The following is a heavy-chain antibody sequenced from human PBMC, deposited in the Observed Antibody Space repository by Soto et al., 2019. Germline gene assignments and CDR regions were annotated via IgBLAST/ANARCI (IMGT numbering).Heavy chain of an antibody. CDR1: GFTFRSYG. J-gene: IGHJ6*02. Sequence: QVQLVESGGGVVQPGRSLRLSCAASGFTFRSYGMHWVRQAPGKGLEGVALRSFDGSNKYYEDSVRGRFTISSDNSKSTLYLQMDILRPEDTAVYYCAKEFGWELQLSHPYYNAGMDVWGQGTTFTVSS. CDR2: RSFDGSNK. CDR3: AKEFGWELQLSHPYYNAGMDV. V-gene: IGHV3-30*18. D-gene: IGHD1-1*01.